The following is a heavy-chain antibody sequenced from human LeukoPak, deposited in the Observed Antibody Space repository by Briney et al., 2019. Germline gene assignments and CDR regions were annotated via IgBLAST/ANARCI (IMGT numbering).Heavy chain of an antibody. CDR1: GFTLSSYS. CDR2: INGGSSTI. V-gene: IGHV3-48*01. CDR3: ARVGSNQWLDY. Sequence: GGSLRLSCAASGFTLSSYSMNWVRQAPGKELEWVSYINGGSSTIYNADSVKGRFTISRDNDKNLLYLLMDTLRAEDTAVYYCARVGSNQWLDYWGQGTLVTVSS. J-gene: IGHJ4*02. D-gene: IGHD6-19*01.